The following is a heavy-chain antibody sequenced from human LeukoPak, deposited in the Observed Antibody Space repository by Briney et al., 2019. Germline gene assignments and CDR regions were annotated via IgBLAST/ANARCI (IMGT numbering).Heavy chain of an antibody. CDR1: GFTFSDYY. CDR2: ISSGSGYT. J-gene: IGHJ3*02. D-gene: IGHD2-15*01. CDR3: ARGRILGYCSGGSCYSDAFDI. V-gene: IGHV3-11*05. Sequence: PGGSLRLSCAASGFTFSDYYMNWIRQTPGKGLEWVSYISSGSGYTNYADSVKGRFTISRDNAKNSLYLQMNSLRAEDTAVYYCARGRILGYCSGGSCYSDAFDIWGQGTMVTVSS.